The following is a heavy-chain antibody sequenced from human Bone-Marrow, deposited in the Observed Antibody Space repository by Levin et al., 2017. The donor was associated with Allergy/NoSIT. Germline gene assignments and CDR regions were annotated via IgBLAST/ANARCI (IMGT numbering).Heavy chain of an antibody. Sequence: SGPTLVKPTQTLTLTCVVSGFSLSKREVSVGWIRQPPGKALEWLALIYWDDDKRYSPSLKTRLTITKDTSKNQVVLTMTNMDPVDTATYYCAHHYDGILTGLVGVFDYWGQGTPVTVSS. CDR2: IYWDDDK. CDR3: AHHYDGILTGLVGVFDY. CDR1: GFSLSKREVS. D-gene: IGHD3-9*01. V-gene: IGHV2-5*02. J-gene: IGHJ4*02.